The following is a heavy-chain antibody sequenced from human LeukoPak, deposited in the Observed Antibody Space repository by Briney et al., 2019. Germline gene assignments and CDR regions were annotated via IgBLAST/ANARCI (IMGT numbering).Heavy chain of an antibody. V-gene: IGHV4-30-4*01. CDR1: GGSISSGDYY. CDR3: ARESGRTYYDFWSGYPFDY. D-gene: IGHD3-3*01. J-gene: IGHJ4*02. CDR2: IYYSGST. Sequence: SETLSLTCTVSGGSISSGDYYWSWIRQPPGKGLEWIGYIYYSGSTYYNPSLKSRVTISVDTSKNQFSLKLSSVTAADTAVYYCARESGRTYYDFWSGYPFDYWGQGTLVTVSS.